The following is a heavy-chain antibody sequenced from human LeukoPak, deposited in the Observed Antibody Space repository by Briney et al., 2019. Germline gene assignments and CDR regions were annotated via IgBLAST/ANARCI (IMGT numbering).Heavy chain of an antibody. Sequence: PGGSLRLSCAASGFTFSHYAMTWVRQAPGKGLEWVSAISGIEDNTYYADAVKGRFTISRDNSYNTLYLHMNSLRAEDTAVYYCAKGSGGVRYCSTVSRLPDDSWGQGTPVTVSS. CDR2: ISGIEDNT. V-gene: IGHV3-23*01. J-gene: IGHJ4*02. CDR3: AKGSGGVRYCSTVSRLPDDS. D-gene: IGHD2-2*01. CDR1: GFTFSHYA.